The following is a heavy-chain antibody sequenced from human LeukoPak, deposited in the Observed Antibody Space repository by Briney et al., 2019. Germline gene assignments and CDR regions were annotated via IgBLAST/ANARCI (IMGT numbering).Heavy chain of an antibody. D-gene: IGHD6-13*01. Sequence: AAVKVSCKASGYTFTGYYMHWVRQAPGQGLEWMGWINPNSGGTNYAQKFQGRVTMTRDTSISTAYMELSRLRSDDTAVYYCARAGDSSSWDNWFDPWGQGTLVTVSS. V-gene: IGHV1-2*02. CDR2: INPNSGGT. J-gene: IGHJ5*02. CDR3: ARAGDSSSWDNWFDP. CDR1: GYTFTGYY.